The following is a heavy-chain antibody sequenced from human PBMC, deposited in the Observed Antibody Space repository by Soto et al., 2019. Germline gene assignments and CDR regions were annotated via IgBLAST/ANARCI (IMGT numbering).Heavy chain of an antibody. CDR2: ISGSGGST. J-gene: IGHJ4*02. V-gene: IGHV3-23*01. CDR1: GFTFSSYA. D-gene: IGHD6-13*01. CDR3: AKDVYSSSWFDY. Sequence: GGSLRLSCAASGFTFSSYAVSGVRQAPGKGLEWVSAISGSGGSTYYAHSVKGRFTISRDNSKNTLYLQMNSLRAEDTAVYYCAKDVYSSSWFDYWGQGTLVTV.